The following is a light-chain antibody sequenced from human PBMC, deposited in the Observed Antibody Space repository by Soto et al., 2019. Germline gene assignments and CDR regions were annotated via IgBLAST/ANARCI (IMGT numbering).Light chain of an antibody. V-gene: IGLV2-14*01. CDR1: RSDVGGYNY. J-gene: IGLJ1*01. CDR2: EVS. CDR3: SSYTSSRAYV. Sequence: QSVLTQPASVSGSPGQWITISCTGTRSDVGGYNYVSWYQQQSGKAPKLMIHEVSNRPSGVSNRFSGSKSGNTASLTISGLQAEDEADYYCSSYTSSRAYVFGSGTKVTVL.